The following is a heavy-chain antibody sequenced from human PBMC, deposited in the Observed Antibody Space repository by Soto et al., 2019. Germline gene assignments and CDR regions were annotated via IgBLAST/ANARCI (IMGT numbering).Heavy chain of an antibody. CDR2: ISYDGSNK. CDR1: GFTFSSYV. D-gene: IGHD3-3*01. Sequence: GGSLRLSCAASGFTFSSYVMHWVRQAPGKGLEWVAVISYDGSNKYYAGSVKGRFTISRDNSKNTLYLQMNSLRAEDTAVYYCAKDLAGDFWSGYHYFDYWGQGTLVTVSS. CDR3: AKDLAGDFWSGYHYFDY. V-gene: IGHV3-30*18. J-gene: IGHJ4*02.